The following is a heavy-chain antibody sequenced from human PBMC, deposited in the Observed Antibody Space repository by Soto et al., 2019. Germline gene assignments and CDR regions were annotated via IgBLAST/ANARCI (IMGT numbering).Heavy chain of an antibody. CDR1: GDSVSSNSAA. Sequence: QSQTLSLTCAISGDSVSSNSAAWNWIRQSPSRGLEWLGRTYYRSKWYNDYAVSVKSRITINPDTSKNQFSLQLNSVTPEDTAVYYCARGRSYDFWSGYPNYYYYYYMDVWGKGTTVTVSS. CDR2: TYYRSKWYN. V-gene: IGHV6-1*01. D-gene: IGHD3-3*01. CDR3: ARGRSYDFWSGYPNYYYYYYMDV. J-gene: IGHJ6*03.